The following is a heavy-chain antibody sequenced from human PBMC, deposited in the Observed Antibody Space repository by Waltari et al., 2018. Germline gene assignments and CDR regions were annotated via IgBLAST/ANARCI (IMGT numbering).Heavy chain of an antibody. D-gene: IGHD6-19*01. J-gene: IGHJ6*03. CDR3: ARGWLQVAPPYYYYMDV. Sequence: QVQLLQWGAGLLKPSETLSLTCAVYGGSFSGYYWSWLRQLPGKGLEWLGEINHHASPDYIPALKSRATISIETSKNQFSLKLDSVTAADTGVYYCARGWLQVAPPYYYYMDVWDRGTAVTVSS. V-gene: IGHV4-34*01. CDR2: INHHASP. CDR1: GGSFSGYY.